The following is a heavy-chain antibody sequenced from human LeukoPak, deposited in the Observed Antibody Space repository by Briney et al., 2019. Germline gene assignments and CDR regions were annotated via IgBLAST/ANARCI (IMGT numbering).Heavy chain of an antibody. Sequence: SQTLSLPCAISVDSVFSKDVAWNWIRQSPSRGLEGLGRIYYTCTWVNDFSYFVKSRITISLDAYKSQFSLQMNSMTPEDTAMYFCARGKMSAFDSWGQGILVTVSS. J-gene: IGHJ4*02. CDR2: IYYTCTWVN. V-gene: IGHV6-1*01. D-gene: IGHD2-2*01. CDR3: ARGKMSAFDS. CDR1: VDSVFSKDVA.